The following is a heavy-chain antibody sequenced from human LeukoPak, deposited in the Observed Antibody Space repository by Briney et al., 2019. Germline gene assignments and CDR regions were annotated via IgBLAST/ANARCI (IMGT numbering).Heavy chain of an antibody. CDR1: GFTFSSYS. D-gene: IGHD2-2*01. CDR2: IRSSSSYI. J-gene: IGHJ6*02. CDR3: ARDYLYQLLAYYYGMDV. Sequence: GGSLRFSCAASGFTFSSYSMNWVRQAPGKGLKWFYSIRSSSSYIYYADSVKGRFTISRDNAKNSLYLQMNSLRAEDTAVYYCARDYLYQLLAYYYGMDVWGQGTTVTVSS. V-gene: IGHV3-21*01.